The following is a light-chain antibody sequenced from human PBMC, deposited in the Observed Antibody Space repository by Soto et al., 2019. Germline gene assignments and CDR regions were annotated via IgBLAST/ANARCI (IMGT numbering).Light chain of an antibody. CDR1: QSLLYSSNNKNY. Sequence: DIVMTQSPDSLAVSLGETATINCKSSQSLLYSSNNKNYLAWYQQKPGQPPKLLIYWTSIRDSGVPDRFSGSGSGTDFTLTISSLQAEDVAVYHCQQCYSTPLTFGGGTRVDIK. J-gene: IGKJ4*01. CDR3: QQCYSTPLT. V-gene: IGKV4-1*01. CDR2: WTS.